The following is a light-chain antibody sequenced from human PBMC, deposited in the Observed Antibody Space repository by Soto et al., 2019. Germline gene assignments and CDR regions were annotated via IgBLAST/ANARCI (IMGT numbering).Light chain of an antibody. J-gene: IGLJ3*02. V-gene: IGLV6-57*04. CDR1: SGSIASNF. CDR3: QSYESTSWV. CDR2: EDN. Sequence: NFMLTQPHSVSESPGKTVTISCTRSSGSIASNFVQWYQQRPGSAPTTVIYEDNQRPSGVPNRFAGSIDSSSNSASLTISRLKAEDEADYYCQSYESTSWVFGGGTKLTVL.